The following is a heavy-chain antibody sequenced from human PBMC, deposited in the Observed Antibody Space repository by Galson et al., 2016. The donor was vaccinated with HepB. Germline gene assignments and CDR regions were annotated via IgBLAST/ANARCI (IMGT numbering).Heavy chain of an antibody. D-gene: IGHD1-26*01. CDR1: GFTFSTYA. CDR2: ISGFGDTT. CDR3: ARGLVGATVFDY. Sequence: SLRLSCAASGFTFSTYAMAWVRQAPGQGLEWVSAISGFGDTTYYADSVKGRFTISRDNSKNTLYLQMNSLRAEDTAVYYCARGLVGATVFDYWGQGTLVTVSS. J-gene: IGHJ4*02. V-gene: IGHV3-23*01.